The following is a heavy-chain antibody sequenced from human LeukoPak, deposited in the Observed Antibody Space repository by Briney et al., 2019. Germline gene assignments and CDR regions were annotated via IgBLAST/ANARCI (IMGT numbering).Heavy chain of an antibody. Sequence: ASVKVSCKASGYTFTYRYLHWVRQAPGQALEWMGWITPFNGNTNYAQKFQDRVTITRDRSMSTAYMELSRLRSDDTAVYYCARGSRWLQLPGAFDIWGQGTMVTVSS. V-gene: IGHV1-45*02. D-gene: IGHD5-24*01. J-gene: IGHJ3*02. CDR3: ARGSRWLQLPGAFDI. CDR1: GYTFTYRY. CDR2: ITPFNGNT.